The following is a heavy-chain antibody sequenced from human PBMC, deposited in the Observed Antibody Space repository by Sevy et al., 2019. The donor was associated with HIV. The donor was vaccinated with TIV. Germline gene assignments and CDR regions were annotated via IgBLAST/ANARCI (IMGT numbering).Heavy chain of an antibody. CDR1: GYTFTGYY. Sequence: ASVKVSCKASGYTFTGYYMHWVRQAPGQGLEWMGWINPNSGGTNYAQKFQGRVTMTRDTSISTASMELSRLRSDDTAVYYCARGPSSGWTLYYYYGMDVWGQGTTVTVSS. CDR2: INPNSGGT. V-gene: IGHV1-2*02. D-gene: IGHD6-19*01. J-gene: IGHJ6*02. CDR3: ARGPSSGWTLYYYYGMDV.